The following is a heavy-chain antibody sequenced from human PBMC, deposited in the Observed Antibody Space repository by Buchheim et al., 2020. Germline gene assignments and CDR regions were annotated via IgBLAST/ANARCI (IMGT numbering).Heavy chain of an antibody. V-gene: IGHV3-7*01. J-gene: IGHJ6*02. CDR3: ARQNYDYIWGSYRYYYYGMDV. Sequence: EVQLVESGGGLVQPGGSLRLSCAASGFTFRSYWMSWVRQAPGKGLEWVANIKQDGSEKYYVDSVKGRLTISRDNAKDSLYLQMNSLRAEDTAVYYCARQNYDYIWGSYRYYYYGMDVWGQGTT. D-gene: IGHD3-16*02. CDR1: GFTFRSYW. CDR2: IKQDGSEK.